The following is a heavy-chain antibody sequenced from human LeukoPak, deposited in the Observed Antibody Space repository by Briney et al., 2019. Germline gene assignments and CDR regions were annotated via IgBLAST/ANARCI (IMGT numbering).Heavy chain of an antibody. CDR2: IRYDGSNK. V-gene: IGHV3-30*02. CDR3: AKVGDSSGYYQNYFDY. D-gene: IGHD3-22*01. CDR1: GFTFGSYG. J-gene: IGHJ4*02. Sequence: GGSLRLSCAVSGFTFGSYGMHWVRQAPGKGLEWVAFIRYDGSNKYYADSVKGRFTISRDNSKNTLYLQMNSLRAEDTAVYYCAKVGDSSGYYQNYFDYWGQGTLVTVSS.